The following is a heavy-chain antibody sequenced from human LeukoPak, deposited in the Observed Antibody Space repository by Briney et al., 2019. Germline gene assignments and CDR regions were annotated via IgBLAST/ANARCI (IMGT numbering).Heavy chain of an antibody. Sequence: PSETLSLTCTVSGGSISTITYYWGRLRQPPGKGLEWVGHKYYRGNTFYNPSLKRRVIISDNTSKTQYSLMIRPLTAANTVYYFCARVYGNYQNYFHYWGERTLVSVSS. V-gene: IGHV4-39*07. CDR2: KYYRGNT. CDR3: ARVYGNYQNYFHY. J-gene: IGHJ4*02. CDR1: GGSISTITYY. D-gene: IGHD1-7*01.